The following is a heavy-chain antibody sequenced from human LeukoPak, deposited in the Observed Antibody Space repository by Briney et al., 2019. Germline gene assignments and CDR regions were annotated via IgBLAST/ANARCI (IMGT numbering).Heavy chain of an antibody. CDR1: GLTFSSYA. V-gene: IGHV3-30*04. D-gene: IGHD6-13*01. CDR2: ISYDGSIN. J-gene: IGHJ4*02. CDR3: ARGSYSSSWKTFDY. Sequence: GGSLRLSCAASGLTFSSYAMHWVRQAPGKGLEWVALISYDGSINDYADSVKGRFTISRDNSKNTLYLQMNSLRADDTAMYYCARGSYSSSWKTFDYWGQGTLVTVSS.